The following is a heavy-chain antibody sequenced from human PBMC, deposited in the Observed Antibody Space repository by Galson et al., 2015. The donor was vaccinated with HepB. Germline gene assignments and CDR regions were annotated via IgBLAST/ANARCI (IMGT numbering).Heavy chain of an antibody. J-gene: IGHJ4*02. CDR1: GYTFTDYC. Sequence: VKVSCKVSGYTFTDYCMHWVQQAPGKGLEWMGLVDPEDGETIYAEKFQGRVTITADTSTDTAYMELSSPRSEDTAVYYCATVRTARQGRDYWGQGTLVTVSS. D-gene: IGHD6-6*01. CDR2: VDPEDGET. CDR3: ATVRTARQGRDY. V-gene: IGHV1-69-2*01.